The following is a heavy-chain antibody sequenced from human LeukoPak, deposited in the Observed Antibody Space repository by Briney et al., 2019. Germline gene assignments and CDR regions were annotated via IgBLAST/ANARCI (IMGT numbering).Heavy chain of an antibody. CDR2: INPNSGGT. J-gene: IGHJ6*02. Sequence: GASVKVSCKASGYTFTGYYMHWVRQAPGQGLEWMGWINPNSGGTNYAQKFQGRVTMTRDTPISTAYMELSRLRSDDTAVYYCARVAARTTENTYYYYGMDVWGQGTTVTVSS. D-gene: IGHD4-11*01. CDR1: GYTFTGYY. V-gene: IGHV1-2*02. CDR3: ARVAARTTENTYYYYGMDV.